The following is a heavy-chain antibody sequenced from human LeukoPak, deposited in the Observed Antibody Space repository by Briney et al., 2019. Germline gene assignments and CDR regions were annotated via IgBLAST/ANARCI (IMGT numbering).Heavy chain of an antibody. V-gene: IGHV3-23*01. CDR3: AKDLFGYDMG. Sequence: PGGSLRLSCATSGFTFSNYAVSWVRQAPGKGLEWVSSISGSGGTTYYADSVKGRFTISRDNSKNTLYLQMNSLRAEDTAVYYCAKDLFGYDMGWGQGTLVTVSS. D-gene: IGHD3-22*01. CDR2: ISGSGGTT. J-gene: IGHJ4*02. CDR1: GFTFSNYA.